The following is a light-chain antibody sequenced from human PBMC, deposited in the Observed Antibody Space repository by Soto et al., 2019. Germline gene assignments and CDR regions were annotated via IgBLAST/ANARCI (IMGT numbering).Light chain of an antibody. J-gene: IGKJ1*01. CDR2: AAS. V-gene: IGKV1-8*01. CDR1: QGISSY. CDR3: QQYDSYPWT. Sequence: AIRMTQSPSSLSASTGDRVTITCRASQGISSYLAWYQQKPGKAPKLLIYAASTLQSGVPSRFSGSGSGTDFTLTISGLRAEDGATYYCQQYDSYPWTFGQGTKVEIK.